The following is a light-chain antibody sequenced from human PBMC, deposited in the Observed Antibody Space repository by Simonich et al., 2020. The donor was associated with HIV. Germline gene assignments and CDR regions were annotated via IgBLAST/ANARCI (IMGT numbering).Light chain of an antibody. Sequence: EIVMTQSPATVSVSPGERATPSCRASQSVSSDLAWYQQKPGQAPRLLIYGSSTRATDIPARISGSGSGTEFTLTISSMQSEDFAIYYCQQYNNWLLLTFGGGTKVEIK. J-gene: IGKJ4*01. V-gene: IGKV3-15*01. CDR3: QQYNNWLLLT. CDR2: GSS. CDR1: QSVSSD.